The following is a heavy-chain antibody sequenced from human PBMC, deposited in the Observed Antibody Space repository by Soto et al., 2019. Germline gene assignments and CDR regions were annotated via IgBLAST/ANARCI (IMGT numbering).Heavy chain of an antibody. CDR2: INAGNGNT. J-gene: IGHJ4*02. Sequence: QVQLVQSGAEEKKPGASVKVSCKASGYTFTAYAMHWVRQAPGQRLEWMGWINAGNGNTKYSQKFQGRVTITRDTSASTAYMELSSLRSEDTAVYYCARAVTVPADFDFWGQGTLVTVSS. V-gene: IGHV1-3*05. CDR3: ARAVTVPADFDF. CDR1: GYTFTAYA. D-gene: IGHD6-19*01.